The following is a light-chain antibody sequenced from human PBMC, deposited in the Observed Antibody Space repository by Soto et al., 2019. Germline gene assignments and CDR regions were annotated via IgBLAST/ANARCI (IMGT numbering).Light chain of an antibody. CDR3: AAWDDRLNRPV. CDR1: SSNIGNNT. Sequence: QAVVTQPPSASVTPGQRVSISCSGSSSNIGNNTVNWYQQFPETAPRLLIYTTNQRPSGVPDRFSGSKSGTSASLAISWLQSEDEADDYCAAWDDRLNRPVFSGGTKLPVL. CDR2: TTN. V-gene: IGLV1-44*01. J-gene: IGLJ3*02.